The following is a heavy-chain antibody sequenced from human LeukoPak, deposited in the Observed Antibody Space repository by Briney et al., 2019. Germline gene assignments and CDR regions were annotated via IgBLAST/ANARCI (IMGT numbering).Heavy chain of an antibody. V-gene: IGHV3-11*01. J-gene: IGHJ6*03. D-gene: IGHD4-17*01. CDR1: GLTFSDYY. CDR2: VSSTGRTI. Sequence: GGSLRLSCAASGLTFSDYYMSWIRQAPGKGLEWTSYVSSTGRTIYYADSVKGRFTISRDNAKNSLYLQLNSLRAEDTALYYCARVPTAVTTTFYMDVWGQGTTVTVSS. CDR3: ARVPTAVTTTFYMDV.